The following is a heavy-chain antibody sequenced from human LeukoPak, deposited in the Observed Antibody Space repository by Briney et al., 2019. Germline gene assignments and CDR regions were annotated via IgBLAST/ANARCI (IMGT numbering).Heavy chain of an antibody. CDR3: AKEGQLEHYLDY. Sequence: GGSLRLSCAASGFTFSSYGMHWVRQAPGKGLEWVVFIRYDGSNKYYADSVKGRFTISRDNSKNTLYLQMNSLRAEDTAVYYCAKEGQLEHYLDYWGQGTLVTVSS. CDR1: GFTFSSYG. CDR2: IRYDGSNK. J-gene: IGHJ4*02. V-gene: IGHV3-30*02. D-gene: IGHD1-1*01.